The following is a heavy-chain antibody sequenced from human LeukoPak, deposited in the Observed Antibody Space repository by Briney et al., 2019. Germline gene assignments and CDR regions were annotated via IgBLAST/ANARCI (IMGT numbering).Heavy chain of an antibody. CDR3: ASPVLPAALRGFDY. CDR1: GFTFSTYS. J-gene: IGHJ4*02. Sequence: GGSLRLSCAASGFTFSTYSMNWVRQAPGKGLKWVSYISSSSSTIYYADSVKGRFTISRDNAKNSLYLQMNSLRAEDTAVYYCASPVLPAALRGFDYWGQGTLVTVSS. CDR2: ISSSSSTI. V-gene: IGHV3-48*04. D-gene: IGHD2-2*01.